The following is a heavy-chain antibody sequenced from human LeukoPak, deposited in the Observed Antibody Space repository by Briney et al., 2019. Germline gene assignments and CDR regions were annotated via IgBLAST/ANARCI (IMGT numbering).Heavy chain of an antibody. CDR3: ARSRRRAIGYNWFDP. J-gene: IGHJ5*02. Sequence: SVKLSCKPSEGTFSSYAISWVRQAPGQGLEGMGGIMAIFGTANYAQKFEGRVTITTDESTSTAYMELSSLRSEDKAVYYCARSRRRAIGYNWFDPWSQGTLVTVSS. V-gene: IGHV1-69*05. D-gene: IGHD3-22*01. CDR2: IMAIFGTA. CDR1: EGTFSSYA.